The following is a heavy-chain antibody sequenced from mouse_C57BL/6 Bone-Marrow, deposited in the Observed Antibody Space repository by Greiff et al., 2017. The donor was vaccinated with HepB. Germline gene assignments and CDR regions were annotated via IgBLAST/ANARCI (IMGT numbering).Heavy chain of an antibody. CDR2: IDPENGDT. Sequence: EVQLQGSGAELVRPGASVKLSCTASGFNIKDDYMHWVKQRPEQGLEWIGGIDPENGDTEYASKFQGKATITADTSANTAYLQLSSLTSEDTAVYYCTRWLLPLGGQGTLVTVSA. CDR3: TRWLLPL. V-gene: IGHV14-4*01. CDR1: GFNIKDDY. J-gene: IGHJ3*01. D-gene: IGHD2-3*01.